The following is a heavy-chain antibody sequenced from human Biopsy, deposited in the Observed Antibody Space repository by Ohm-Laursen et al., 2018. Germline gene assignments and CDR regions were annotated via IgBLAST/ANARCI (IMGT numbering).Heavy chain of an antibody. V-gene: IGHV1-69*13. D-gene: IGHD1-26*01. CDR2: IIPMFGTA. CDR1: GGTFINYA. Sequence: ASVNVSCMASGGTFINYAISWVRQAPGQGLEWMGGIIPMFGTANYAQMFQGRVTISADESTSTSYMELSSLTTEDTAIYYCARGPHSGSHSCFDYWGRGTLVTVSS. J-gene: IGHJ4*02. CDR3: ARGPHSGSHSCFDY.